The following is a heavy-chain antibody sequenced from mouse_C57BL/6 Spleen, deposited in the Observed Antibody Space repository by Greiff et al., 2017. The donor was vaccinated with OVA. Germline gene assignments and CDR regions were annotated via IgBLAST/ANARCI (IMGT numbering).Heavy chain of an antibody. CDR1: GYTFTDYY. CDR2: IYPGSGNT. CDR3: ARDNPFAY. Sequence: VQLVESGAELVRPGASVKLSCKASGYTFTDYYINWVKQRPGQGLEWIARIYPGSGNTYYNEKFKGKATLTAEKSSSTAYMQLSSLTSEDSAVYFCARDNPFAYWGQGTLVTVSA. V-gene: IGHV1-76*01. D-gene: IGHD1-3*01. J-gene: IGHJ3*01.